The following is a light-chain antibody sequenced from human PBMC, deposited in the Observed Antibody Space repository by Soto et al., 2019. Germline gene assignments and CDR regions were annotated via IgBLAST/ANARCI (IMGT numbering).Light chain of an antibody. V-gene: IGKV3D-15*01. CDR2: GAS. CDR3: QQYNNWPPS. Sequence: EIVMTQSPATLSVSPGERATLSCRASQSVSSNLAWYQQKPGQAPRLLIYGASIRATGIPARFSGSGSGTEFTLTISSPQSEDFAGYYCQQYNNWPPSFGGGNKVEIK. J-gene: IGKJ4*01. CDR1: QSVSSN.